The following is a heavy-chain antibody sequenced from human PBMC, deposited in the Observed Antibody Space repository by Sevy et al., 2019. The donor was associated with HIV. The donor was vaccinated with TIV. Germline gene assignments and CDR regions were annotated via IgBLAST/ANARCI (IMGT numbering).Heavy chain of an antibody. CDR1: GGSISSYY. Sequence: SESLSLTCTVSGGSISSYYWSWIRQPPGKGLEWIGYIYYSGSTNYNPSLKSRVTISVDTSKNQFSLKLSSVTAADTAVYYCARMYYYYYGMDVWGQGTTVTVSS. V-gene: IGHV4-59*01. J-gene: IGHJ6*02. CDR3: ARMYYYYYGMDV. CDR2: IYYSGST.